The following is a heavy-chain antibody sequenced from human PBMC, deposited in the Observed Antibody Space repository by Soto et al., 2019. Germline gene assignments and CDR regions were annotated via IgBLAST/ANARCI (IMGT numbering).Heavy chain of an antibody. J-gene: IGHJ4*02. V-gene: IGHV4-4*07. CDR1: GGSISSYY. D-gene: IGHD4-4*01. CDR3: ASLPTVSSSAF. CDR2: MHSSGST. Sequence: QVQLQESGPGLVKPSETLSLTCTVSGGSISSYYWSWIRQPAGKGLEWIGRMHSSGSTNYNPSLKSRVTMSVDTSKNQFSQKLSSVTAADTAVYYCASLPTVSSSAFWGQGTLVTVSS.